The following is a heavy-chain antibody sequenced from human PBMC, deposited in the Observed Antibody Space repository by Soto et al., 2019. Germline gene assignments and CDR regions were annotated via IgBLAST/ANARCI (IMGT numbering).Heavy chain of an antibody. CDR1: GYTLSNYA. J-gene: IGHJ4*02. CDR3: ARESIVVVPAAPSGFDY. V-gene: IGHV1-46*03. Sequence: ASVKVSCKASGYTLSNYAMHWVRQAPGQGLEWMGIINASSGSTSYAQKFQGRVTMTRDTSTSTVYMELSSLRSEDTAVYYCARESIVVVPAAPSGFDYWGQG. D-gene: IGHD2-2*01. CDR2: INASSGST.